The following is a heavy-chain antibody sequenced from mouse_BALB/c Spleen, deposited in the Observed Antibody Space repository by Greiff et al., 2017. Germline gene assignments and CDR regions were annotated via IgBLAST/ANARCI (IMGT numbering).Heavy chain of an antibody. J-gene: IGHJ4*01. V-gene: IGHV1-14*01. CDR1: GYTFTSYV. Sequence: EVQVVESGPELVKPGASVKMSCKASGYTFTSYVMHWVKQKPGQGLEWIGYINPYNDGTKYNEKFKGKATLTSDKSSSTAYMELSSLTSEDSAVYYCARKSLSSSYAMDYWGQGTSVTVSS. D-gene: IGHD1-1*01. CDR3: ARKSLSSSYAMDY. CDR2: INPYNDGT.